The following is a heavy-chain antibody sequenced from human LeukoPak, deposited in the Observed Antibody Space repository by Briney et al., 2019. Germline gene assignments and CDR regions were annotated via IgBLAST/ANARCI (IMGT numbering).Heavy chain of an antibody. CDR2: INSDGSTA. CDR1: GFTFSSYW. Sequence: GGSLRLSCAASGFTFSSYWMHWVRQAPGKGLVWVSRINSDGSTASYADSVKGRFTISRDNAKNTLYLQMNSLRAEDTAVYYCARRSAAKDAFDIWGQGTMVTVSS. CDR3: ARRSAAKDAFDI. V-gene: IGHV3-74*01. J-gene: IGHJ3*02. D-gene: IGHD6-25*01.